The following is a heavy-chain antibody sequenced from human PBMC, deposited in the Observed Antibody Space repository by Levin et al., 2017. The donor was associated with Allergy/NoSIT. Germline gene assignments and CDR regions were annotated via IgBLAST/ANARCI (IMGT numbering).Heavy chain of an antibody. CDR1: GFTFSSYE. CDR2: ISSTGSTI. Sequence: GGSLRLSCAASGFTFSSYEMNWVRRAPGKGLEWVSYISSTGSTIYSADSVKGRFTISRDNAKNSLYLHMNSLRAEDTAVYYCARQLGNFWSGYNYFAYGGQGTLVSVSS. CDR3: ARQLGNFWSGYNYFAY. V-gene: IGHV3-48*03. D-gene: IGHD3-3*01. J-gene: IGHJ4*02.